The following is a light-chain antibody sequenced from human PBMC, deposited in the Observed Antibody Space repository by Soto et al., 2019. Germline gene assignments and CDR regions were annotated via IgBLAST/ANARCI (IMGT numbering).Light chain of an antibody. Sequence: DIQMTQSPSSLSASVGDRVTITCRASQSISSYLNWYQQKPGKAPKLLIYAASSLQSGVPSRFSGSGSGTDFTLNISGLQPEDFATYYCQQSYSTLGTFGQGTKVEIQ. CDR2: AAS. V-gene: IGKV1-39*01. J-gene: IGKJ1*01. CDR3: QQSYSTLGT. CDR1: QSISSY.